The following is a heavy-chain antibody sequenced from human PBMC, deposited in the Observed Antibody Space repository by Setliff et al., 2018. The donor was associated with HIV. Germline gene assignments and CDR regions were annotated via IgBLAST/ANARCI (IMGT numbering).Heavy chain of an antibody. D-gene: IGHD3-16*01. CDR1: GYTFSGYY. CDR3: ARGGGVTFYYYYYMDV. J-gene: IGHJ6*03. V-gene: IGHV1-2*02. CDR2: LNPRSGGS. Sequence: ASVKVSCKASGYTFSGYYIHWVRQAPGQGLEWMGWLNPRSGGSDYAQRFQGRVTMTRDTSISTAYMELSRLTSDDTAVYYCARGGGVTFYYYYYMDVWAKGTTVTV.